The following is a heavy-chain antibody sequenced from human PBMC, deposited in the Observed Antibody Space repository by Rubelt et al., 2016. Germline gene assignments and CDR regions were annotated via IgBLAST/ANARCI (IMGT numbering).Heavy chain of an antibody. J-gene: IGHJ3*02. CDR1: GGSFSGYY. CDR2: INPRGGT. V-gene: IGHV4-34*01. Sequence: GGSFSGYYGSWVRQPPGKGLEWIGEINPRGGTDYTPSLKSRVFMSVDSSKNQFFLRLSSVTAADTAVYYCASPEWELLGGRDDAFGIWGQGTMVTVSS. CDR3: ASPEWELLGGRDDAFGI. D-gene: IGHD1-26*01.